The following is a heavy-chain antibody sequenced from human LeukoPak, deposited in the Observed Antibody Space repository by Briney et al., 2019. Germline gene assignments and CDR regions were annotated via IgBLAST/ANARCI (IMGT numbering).Heavy chain of an antibody. CDR3: ARTYSSGWYYWAKFGYFDY. D-gene: IGHD6-19*01. J-gene: IGHJ4*02. CDR1: GYTFTSYD. CDR2: MNPNSGNT. V-gene: IGHV1-8*01. Sequence: ASVKVSCKASGYTFTSYDINWVRQATGQGLEWMGWMNPNSGNTGYAQKFQGRVNMTRNTSRSTAYMELGRLRSEDTAVYYCARTYSSGWYYWAKFGYFDYWGQGTLVTVSS.